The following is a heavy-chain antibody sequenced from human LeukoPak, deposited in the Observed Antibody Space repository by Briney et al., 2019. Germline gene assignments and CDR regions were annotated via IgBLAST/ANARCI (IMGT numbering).Heavy chain of an antibody. CDR3: ARDRLAATGGYYGMDV. CDR1: GYTFTGYY. CDR2: INPNSGGT. Sequence: ASVKVSCKASGYTFTGYYMHWVRQAPGQGLEWMGWINPNSGGTNYAQKFQGRVTITADESTSTAYMELSSLRSEDTAVYYCARDRLAATGGYYGMDVWGQGTTVTVSS. V-gene: IGHV1-2*02. D-gene: IGHD6-25*01. J-gene: IGHJ6*02.